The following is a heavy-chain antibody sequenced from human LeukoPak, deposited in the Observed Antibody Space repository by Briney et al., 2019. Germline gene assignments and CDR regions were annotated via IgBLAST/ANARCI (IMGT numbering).Heavy chain of an antibody. V-gene: IGHV1-69*13. D-gene: IGHD5-12*01. CDR2: IIPIFGTA. CDR1: GGTFSSYA. J-gene: IGHJ4*02. Sequence: VASVKVSCKASGGTFSSYAISWVRQAPGQGLEWMGGIIPIFGTANYAQKFQGRVTITADESTSTAYMELSSLRSEDTAVYYCAMDIVATTSDISNRATRTDYWGQGTLVTVSS. CDR3: AMDIVATTSDISNRATRTDY.